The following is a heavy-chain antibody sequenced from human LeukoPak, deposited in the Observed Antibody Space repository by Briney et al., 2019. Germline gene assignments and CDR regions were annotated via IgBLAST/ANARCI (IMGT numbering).Heavy chain of an antibody. CDR2: MYHSGST. CDR1: GGSFSAYY. D-gene: IGHD7-27*01. J-gene: IGHJ4*02. V-gene: IGHV4-34*01. CDR3: ARGFRGDNFDY. Sequence: SETLSLTCAVYGGSFSAYYWGWIRQPPGKGLEWIGTMYHSGSTNYNPSLKSRVTISVDTSKNQFSLKLSSVTAADTAVYFCARGFRGDNFDYWGQGTLVTASS.